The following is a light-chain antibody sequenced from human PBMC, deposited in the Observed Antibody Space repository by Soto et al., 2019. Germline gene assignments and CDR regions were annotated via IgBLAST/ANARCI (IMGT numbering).Light chain of an antibody. V-gene: IGKV1-39*01. Sequence: DISMTQSPSSLSASVGDRVTITCRASQSISNHLNWYQQKPGKAPKLLINDASSLQSGVPSRFSGSGSGTDFTLTITSLQPEDFATYHCQQRYITLYSFGQGTSLEIK. J-gene: IGKJ2*03. CDR2: DAS. CDR1: QSISNH. CDR3: QQRYITLYS.